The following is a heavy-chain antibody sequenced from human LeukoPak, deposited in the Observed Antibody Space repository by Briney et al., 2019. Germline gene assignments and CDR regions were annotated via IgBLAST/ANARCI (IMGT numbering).Heavy chain of an antibody. D-gene: IGHD3-10*01. J-gene: IGHJ6*02. CDR1: GYSFTSYW. V-gene: IGHV5-51*01. Sequence: GESLKISCTGSGYSFTSYWIAWVRQMTGKGLEWMGIIYAGGSDTRYSPSFQGQVTISVDKSINTAYLQWRSLKASDTAMYYCGRSGHYGTDVWGQGTTVTVSS. CDR2: IYAGGSDT. CDR3: GRSGHYGTDV.